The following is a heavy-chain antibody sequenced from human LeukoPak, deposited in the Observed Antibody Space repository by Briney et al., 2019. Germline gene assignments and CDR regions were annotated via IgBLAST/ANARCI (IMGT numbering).Heavy chain of an antibody. CDR1: GGSFSGYY. CDR3: ASHPARVSSGDQP. J-gene: IGHJ5*02. V-gene: IGHV4-34*01. D-gene: IGHD3-22*01. CDR2: INHSGST. Sequence: PSETLSLTCAVYGGSFSGYYWSWIRQPPGKGLEWIGEINHSGSTNYNPSLKSRVTISVDTSKNQFSLKLSSVTAADTAVYYCASHPARVSSGDQPWGQGTLVTVSS.